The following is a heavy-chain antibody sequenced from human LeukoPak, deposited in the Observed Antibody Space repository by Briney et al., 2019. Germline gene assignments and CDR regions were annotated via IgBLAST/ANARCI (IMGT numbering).Heavy chain of an antibody. CDR2: ISASGA. V-gene: IGHV3-23*01. J-gene: IGHJ4*02. CDR3: ARYTVTPETPFDY. D-gene: IGHD4-17*01. Sequence: GGSLRLSCAASGFAFSRLAMSWVRQAPGKGLEWVATISASGAYYADPVKGRFTISRDNSRNTLDLQMNSLRAEDTAVYYCARYTVTPETPFDYWGQGTLVTVSS. CDR1: GFAFSRLA.